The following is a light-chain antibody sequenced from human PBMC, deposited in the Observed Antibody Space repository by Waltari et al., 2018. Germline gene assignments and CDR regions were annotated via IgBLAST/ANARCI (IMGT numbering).Light chain of an antibody. CDR2: SNN. CDR3: EAWDDSRVV. V-gene: IGLV1-44*01. CDR1: SSNIGSNT. J-gene: IGLJ2*01. Sequence: QSVLTQPPSASGTPGQRVTISCSGSSSNIGSNTVNWYQQLPGTAPKLLIYSNNQRPSGVPDRFSGSKSGTSASLAISGLQSEDEADYYCEAWDDSRVVFGGGTKLTVL.